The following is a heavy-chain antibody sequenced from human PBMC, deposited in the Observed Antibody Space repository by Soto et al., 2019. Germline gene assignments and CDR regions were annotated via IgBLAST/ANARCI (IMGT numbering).Heavy chain of an antibody. V-gene: IGHV4-59*12. J-gene: IGHJ5*02. CDR3: ARGSIVVVVAAAYNWFDP. CDR2: IYYSGST. CDR1: GCSISSYY. D-gene: IGHD2-15*01. Sequence: PSETLSLTCTVSGCSISSYYWSWIRQPPGKGLEWIGYIYYSGSTNYNPSLKSRVTISVDTSKNQFSLKLSSVTAADTAVYYCARGSIVVVVAAAYNWFDPWGQGTLVTVSS.